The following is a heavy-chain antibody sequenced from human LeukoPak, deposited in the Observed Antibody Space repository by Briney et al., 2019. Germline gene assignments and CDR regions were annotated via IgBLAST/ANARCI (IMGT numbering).Heavy chain of an antibody. CDR2: IYSGGST. J-gene: IGHJ4*02. D-gene: IGHD6-19*01. CDR3: ARAWLGEIFDY. V-gene: IGHV3-66*01. Sequence: GGSLRLSCAASGFTVSSNYMSWVRQAPGKGLEWVSVIYSGGSTYYADSVKGRFTISRDNSKNTLYLQMNSLGAEDTAVYYCARAWLGEIFDYWGQGTLVTVSS. CDR1: GFTVSSNY.